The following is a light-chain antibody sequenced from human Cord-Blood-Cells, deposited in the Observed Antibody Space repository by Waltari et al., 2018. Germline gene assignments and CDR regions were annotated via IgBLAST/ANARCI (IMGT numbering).Light chain of an antibody. J-gene: IGKJ4*01. CDR2: DAS. V-gene: IGKV3-11*01. CDR1: QSVSSY. Sequence: EIMLTQSPATLSLSPGERATLSCRASQSVSSYLAWYQQKPGQAPRLLIYDASNRATGIPARFSGSGSGTDFTLTISSLEPEDFAVYYCQQRSNWPPAFGGWTKVEIK. CDR3: QQRSNWPPA.